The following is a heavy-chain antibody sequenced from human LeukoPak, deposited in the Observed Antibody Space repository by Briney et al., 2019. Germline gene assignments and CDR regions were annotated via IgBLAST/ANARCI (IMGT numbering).Heavy chain of an antibody. D-gene: IGHD3-22*01. CDR2: IYYSGST. Sequence: SETLSLTCTVSGGSISSYYWSWIRQPPGKGLEWIGYIYYSGSTNYNPSLKSRVTISVDTSKNQFSLKLSSVTAADTAVYYCARLRYYYDSSGHSVFDYWGRGPLVTVSS. CDR1: GGSISSYY. V-gene: IGHV4-59*08. J-gene: IGHJ4*02. CDR3: ARLRYYYDSSGHSVFDY.